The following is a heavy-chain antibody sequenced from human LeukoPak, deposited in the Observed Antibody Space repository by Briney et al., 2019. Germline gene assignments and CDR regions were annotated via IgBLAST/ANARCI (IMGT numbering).Heavy chain of an antibody. J-gene: IGHJ4*02. Sequence: SETLSLTCAVSGGSISSSSYYWGWIRQPPGKGLEWIGSIYYSGSTYYNPSLKSRVTISVDTSKNQFSLKLSSVTAADTAVYYCARDSGRDGYNLINWGQGTLVTVSS. CDR2: IYYSGST. CDR1: GGSISSSSYY. V-gene: IGHV4-39*07. D-gene: IGHD5-24*01. CDR3: ARDSGRDGYNLIN.